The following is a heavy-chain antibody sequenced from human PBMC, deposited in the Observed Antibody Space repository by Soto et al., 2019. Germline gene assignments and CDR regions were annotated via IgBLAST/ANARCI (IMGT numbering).Heavy chain of an antibody. D-gene: IGHD1-1*01. V-gene: IGHV4-34*10. CDR3: ARDQSWHDLVWWFDP. CDR2: INHSGDT. CDR1: GGSISSYY. Sequence: SETLSLTCTVSGGSISSYYWSWIRQPPGKGLEWIGEINHSGDTNYNPSLKSRVTMTKDTSTNTVYLELHSLTSEDTAVYYCARDQSWHDLVWWFDPWGQGTLVTVSS. J-gene: IGHJ5*02.